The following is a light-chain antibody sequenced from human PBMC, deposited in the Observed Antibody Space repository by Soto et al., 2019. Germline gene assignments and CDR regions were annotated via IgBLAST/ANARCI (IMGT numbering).Light chain of an antibody. CDR2: DSF. CDR3: LQRSNWPLT. Sequence: EIVLTQSPATLSLSPGERATLSCRASQSVGTSLGWYQQKPGQAPRLLIYDSFNRATGIPARFSGSGSGTDFTLTISSLEPEDFADYYCLQRSNWPLTFGRGTKVEI. V-gene: IGKV3-11*01. CDR1: QSVGTS. J-gene: IGKJ4*01.